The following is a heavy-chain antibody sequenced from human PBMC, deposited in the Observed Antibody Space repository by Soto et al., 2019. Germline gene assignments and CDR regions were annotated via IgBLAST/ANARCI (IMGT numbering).Heavy chain of an antibody. Sequence: KSSETLSLTCAVYGGSFSGYYWNWIRQPPGKGLEWIGQINHSGSTNYNPSLKSRVTISVDTSKNQFSLKLSSVTAADTAVYYCARGRTGTNFWGQGTLVTVSS. CDR2: INHSGST. CDR3: ARGRTGTNF. CDR1: GGSFSGYY. J-gene: IGHJ1*01. V-gene: IGHV4-34*01. D-gene: IGHD1-1*01.